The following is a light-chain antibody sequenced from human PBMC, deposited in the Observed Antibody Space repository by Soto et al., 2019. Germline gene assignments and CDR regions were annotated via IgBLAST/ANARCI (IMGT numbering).Light chain of an antibody. V-gene: IGKV1-33*01. CDR1: QGISNY. Sequence: DIQMTQSPSSLSASVGDRVTITCRASQGISNYLNWYQQKPGKAPKLLIYDASNLETGVPSRFSGSGSGTDFTFTISSLQPEDIATYYCQQYDNLPRIFTFGPGT. J-gene: IGKJ3*01. CDR3: QQYDNLPRIFT. CDR2: DAS.